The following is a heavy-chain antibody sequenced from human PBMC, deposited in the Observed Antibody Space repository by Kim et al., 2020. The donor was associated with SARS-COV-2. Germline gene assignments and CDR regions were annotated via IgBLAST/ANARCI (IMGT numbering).Heavy chain of an antibody. J-gene: IGHJ4*02. V-gene: IGHV4-34*01. CDR2: INHSGST. D-gene: IGHD2-15*01. CDR1: GGSFSGYY. CDR3: ARGVVVVAARRIQHGQVDY. Sequence: SETLSLTCAVYGGSFSGYYWSWIRQPPGKGLEWIGEINHSGSTNYNPSLKSRVTISVDTSKNQFSLKLSSVTAADTAVYYCARGVVVVAARRIQHGQVDYWGQGTLVTVSS.